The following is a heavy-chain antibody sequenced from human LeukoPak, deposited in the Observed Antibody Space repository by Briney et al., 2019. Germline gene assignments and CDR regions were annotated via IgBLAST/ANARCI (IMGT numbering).Heavy chain of an antibody. CDR2: ISGSGGNT. CDR3: AKGQTDYLYYFDY. D-gene: IGHD3-9*01. CDR1: GFTFSTYA. J-gene: IGHJ4*02. Sequence: GGSLRLSCAASGFTFSTYAMSWVRQAPGKGLEWVSAISGSGGNTYYADSVKGRFTISRDNSKNTVYLQMNSLRAEDTAVYYCAKGQTDYLYYFDYWGQGTLVTVSS. V-gene: IGHV3-23*01.